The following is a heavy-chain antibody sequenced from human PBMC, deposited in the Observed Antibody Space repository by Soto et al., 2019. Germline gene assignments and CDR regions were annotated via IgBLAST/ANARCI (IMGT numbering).Heavy chain of an antibody. V-gene: IGHV3-23*01. J-gene: IGHJ6*02. CDR3: SRTRNNRFYYYGMDF. CDR1: GFTFSRSA. D-gene: IGHD1-1*01. Sequence: PGGSLRLSCAASGFTFSRSAMNWVRQAPGKGLEWVSVISGSGATTYYADSVKGRFTIARDNSKNTLYLQMHSLRAEDTAVYYCSRTRNNRFYYYGMDFWGQGTTVTVSS. CDR2: ISGSGATT.